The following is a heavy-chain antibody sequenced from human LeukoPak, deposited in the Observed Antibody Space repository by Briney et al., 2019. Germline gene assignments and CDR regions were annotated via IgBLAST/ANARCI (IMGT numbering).Heavy chain of an antibody. D-gene: IGHD1-1*01. J-gene: IGHJ4*02. V-gene: IGHV3-7*01. Sequence: GGSLRLSCAASGFTFSSYYMSWVRQAPGKGLEWVANIKEDGSDNSYVESVKGRFTISRDNAKNSLYLQLNSLRAEDTAVYFCARQRYSDYWGQGTVVTVSS. CDR3: ARQRYSDY. CDR1: GFTFSSYY. CDR2: IKEDGSDN.